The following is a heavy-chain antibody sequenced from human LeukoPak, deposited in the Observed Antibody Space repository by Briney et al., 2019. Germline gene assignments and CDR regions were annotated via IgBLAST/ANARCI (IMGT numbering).Heavy chain of an antibody. D-gene: IGHD3-22*01. J-gene: IGHJ4*02. V-gene: IGHV3-23*01. Sequence: GGSLRLSCAASGFTFSSYAMSWVRQAPGKGLEWVSAISGSGGSTYYADSVKGRFTISRDNSKNTLYLHMNSLRAEDTAVYYCAKVGVVVTKGGAYFDYWGQGTLVTVSS. CDR3: AKVGVVVTKGGAYFDY. CDR1: GFTFSSYA. CDR2: ISGSGGST.